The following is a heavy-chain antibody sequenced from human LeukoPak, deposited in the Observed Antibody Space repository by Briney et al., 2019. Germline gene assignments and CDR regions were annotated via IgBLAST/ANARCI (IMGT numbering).Heavy chain of an antibody. J-gene: IGHJ4*02. D-gene: IGHD3-22*01. V-gene: IGHV3-23*01. CDR1: GFTFSSYA. CDR3: AKWRRYYFDSSGYYPN. CDR2: ISGSGGST. Sequence: GGSLRLSCAASGFTFSSYAMSWVRQAPGKGLEWVSAISGSGGSTYYADSVKGRFTISRDNSKNTLYLQMNSLRAEDTAVYYCAKWRRYYFDSSGYYPNWGQGTLVTVSS.